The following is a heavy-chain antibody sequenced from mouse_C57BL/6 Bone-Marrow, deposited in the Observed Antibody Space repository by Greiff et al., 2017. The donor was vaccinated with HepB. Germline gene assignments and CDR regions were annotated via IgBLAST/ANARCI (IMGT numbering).Heavy chain of an antibody. CDR2: ISSGGSYT. CDR1: GFTFSSYG. CDR3: ARHGYYGSSWGWYFDV. V-gene: IGHV5-6*02. J-gene: IGHJ1*03. Sequence: EVKLEESGGDLVKPGGSLKLSCAASGFTFSSYGMSWVRQTPDKRLEWVATISSGGSYTYYPDSVKGRFTISRDNAKNTLYLQMSSLKSEDTAMYYCARHGYYGSSWGWYFDVWGTGTTVTVSS. D-gene: IGHD1-1*01.